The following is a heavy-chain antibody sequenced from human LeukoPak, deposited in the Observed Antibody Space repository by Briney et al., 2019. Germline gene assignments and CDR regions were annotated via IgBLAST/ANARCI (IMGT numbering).Heavy chain of an antibody. Sequence: GFLRLSCAASGFTVSANYMSWVRQAPGKGLEWVSVIYSGGSTYYADSVKGRFTITRHNSQNTVYLQMNSLTAEDTAVYYCARATTVQMAPYYFDYWGQGTLV. V-gene: IGHV3-53*04. CDR3: ARATTVQMAPYYFDY. CDR2: IYSGGST. J-gene: IGHJ4*02. CDR1: GFTVSANY. D-gene: IGHD1-14*01.